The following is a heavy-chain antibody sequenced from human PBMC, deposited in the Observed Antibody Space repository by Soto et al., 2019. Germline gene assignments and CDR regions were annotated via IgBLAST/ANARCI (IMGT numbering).Heavy chain of an antibody. D-gene: IGHD4-17*01. CDR2: INHSGST. CDR3: ARSGLLRWYYYYYGMDV. J-gene: IGHJ6*02. CDR1: GVSFSGYI. V-gene: IGHV4-34*01. Sequence: SETLSITYAVQGVSFSGYIWTWIRQPPGKGLQWIGQINHSGSTYYNPSLKSRVTISLFTSNDQFSLELDSVTAADTAVYYCARSGLLRWYYYYYGMDVWGQGTTVT.